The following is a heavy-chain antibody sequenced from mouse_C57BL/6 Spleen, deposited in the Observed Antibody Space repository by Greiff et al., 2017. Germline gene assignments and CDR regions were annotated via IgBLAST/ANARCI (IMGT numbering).Heavy chain of an antibody. CDR2: IWSGGST. J-gene: IGHJ1*03. V-gene: IGHV2-2*01. CDR3: ARSPIYDGYSDWYFDV. CDR1: GFSFTSYG. Sequence: VQLQQSGPGLVQPSQSLSITCTVSGFSFTSYGVHWVRQSPGKGLEWLGVIWSGGSTDYNAAFISRLGISKDNSKSQVFFKMNSLQADDTAIYYCARSPIYDGYSDWYFDVWGTGTTVTVSS. D-gene: IGHD2-3*01.